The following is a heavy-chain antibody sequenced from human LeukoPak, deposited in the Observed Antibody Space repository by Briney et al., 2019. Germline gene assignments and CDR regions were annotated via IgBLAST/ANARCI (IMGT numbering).Heavy chain of an antibody. V-gene: IGHV3-15*01. J-gene: IGHJ4*02. CDR1: GLAFNYAW. CDR2: IKRKPDGGTT. Sequence: GGSLVLSCDASGLAFNYAWVRWDRQAPGKGLEGIGRIKRKPDGGTTDYAAAGKGRFTKAKNDAKNTLYLQMNTLQIDDTAVYYCTTENWGRGDYWGQGTLITVSS. CDR3: TTENWGRGDY. D-gene: IGHD3-16*01.